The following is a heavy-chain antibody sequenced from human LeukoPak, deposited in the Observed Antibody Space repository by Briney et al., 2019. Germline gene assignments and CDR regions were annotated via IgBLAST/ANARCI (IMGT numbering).Heavy chain of an antibody. CDR3: ARVCCRDGYNSPLDY. V-gene: IGHV1-18*01. D-gene: IGHD5-24*01. CDR2: ISAYNGNT. Sequence: ASVKVSCKASGYTFTSYGISWVRQAPGQGLEWMGWISAYNGNTNYAQKLQGRVTMTTDTSTSTAYMELSSLRSEDTAVYYCARVCCRDGYNSPLDYWGQGTLVTVSS. J-gene: IGHJ4*02. CDR1: GYTFTSYG.